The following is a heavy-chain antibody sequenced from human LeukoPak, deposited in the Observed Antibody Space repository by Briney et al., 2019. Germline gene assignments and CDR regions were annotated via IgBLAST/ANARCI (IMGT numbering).Heavy chain of an antibody. V-gene: IGHV3-30*02. CDR3: SREYFDWSRNYYYGMDV. D-gene: IGHD3-9*01. Sequence: GGSLRLSCAASGFTFNNYGMHWVRQAPGKGLEWMALIRYDGSNKYYADSVKGRFTISRDNSKNTLYLQMNSLRAEDTAVYYCSREYFDWSRNYYYGMDVWGQGTTVTVSS. J-gene: IGHJ6*02. CDR2: IRYDGSNK. CDR1: GFTFNNYG.